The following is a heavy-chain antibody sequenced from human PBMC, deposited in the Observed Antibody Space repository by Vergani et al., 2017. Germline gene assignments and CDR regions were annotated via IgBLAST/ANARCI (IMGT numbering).Heavy chain of an antibody. CDR1: GVTFSGYA. V-gene: IGHV3-23*01. CDR2: ISGSGGST. D-gene: IGHD6-19*01. Sequence: EVQLLESGGGLVQPGGSLRLSCAASGVTFSGYAMSGVRQAPGKGLEWVSAISGSGGSTYNADSVKGRFTISRDNSKNTLYLQMNSLRAEDTAVYYCSSKGFSVAGTSTMYYFDYWGQGTLVTVSS. J-gene: IGHJ4*02. CDR3: SSKGFSVAGTSTMYYFDY.